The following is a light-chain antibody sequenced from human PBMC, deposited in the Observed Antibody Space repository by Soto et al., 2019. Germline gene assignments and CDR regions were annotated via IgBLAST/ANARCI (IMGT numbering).Light chain of an antibody. Sequence: QSVLTQPPSASGTPGQGVTISCSGSSSNIGSNSVYWYQQLPGTAPRLLTYGKYQRPSGVPDRFSGSKSDTSASLAISGLRSDDEGDYYCAAWDDSLSGPVFGGGTKLTVL. V-gene: IGLV1-47*02. CDR1: SSNIGSNS. CDR2: GKY. J-gene: IGLJ2*01. CDR3: AAWDDSLSGPV.